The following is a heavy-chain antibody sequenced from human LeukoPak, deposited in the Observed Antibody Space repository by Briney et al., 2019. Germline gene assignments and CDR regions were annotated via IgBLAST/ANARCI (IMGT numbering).Heavy chain of an antibody. CDR1: GFTFSSYA. J-gene: IGHJ4*02. V-gene: IGHV3-23*01. D-gene: IGHD5-18*01. CDR2: ISERGGST. Sequence: GGSLRLSCAASGFTFSSYAMSWVRQAPGKGLEWVSYISERGGSTTYADSVKGRFTISRDNSKNTLYLQMNSLRAEDTAVYYCAKGGYSYGPNYFDYWGQGTLVTVSS. CDR3: AKGGYSYGPNYFDY.